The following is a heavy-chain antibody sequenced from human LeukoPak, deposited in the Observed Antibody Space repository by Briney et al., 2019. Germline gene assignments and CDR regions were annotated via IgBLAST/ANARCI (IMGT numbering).Heavy chain of an antibody. CDR3: AKDYGYSSSWYDY. CDR2: ISWNSASV. D-gene: IGHD6-13*01. CDR1: GFTFDDYG. V-gene: IGHV3-9*01. Sequence: GGSLRLSCEASGFTFDDYGMHWVRQAPGKGLEWVSTISWNSASVGYVDSVKGRFTISRDNAKRTLYLQMNSLRPEDTALYYCAKDYGYSSSWYDYWGQGTLVTVSS. J-gene: IGHJ5*01.